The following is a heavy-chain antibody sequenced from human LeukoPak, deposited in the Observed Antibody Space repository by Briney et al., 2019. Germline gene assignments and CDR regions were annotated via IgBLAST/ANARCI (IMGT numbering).Heavy chain of an antibody. V-gene: IGHV4-59*08. J-gene: IGHJ4*02. CDR3: ARHGVYSSAGDY. CDR1: GGSISSYY. Sequence: SETLSLTCTVSGGSISSYYWSWIRQPPGKGLEWIGYIYYSGSTNYNPSLKSRVTISVDTSKNQFSLKLSSATAADTAVYYCARHGVYSSAGDYWGQGTLVTVSS. D-gene: IGHD6-19*01. CDR2: IYYSGST.